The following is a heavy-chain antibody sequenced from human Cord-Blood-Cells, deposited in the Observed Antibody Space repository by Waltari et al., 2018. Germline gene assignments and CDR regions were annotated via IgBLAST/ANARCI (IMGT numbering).Heavy chain of an antibody. Sequence: QVQLVQSGAEVKKPGASVKVSCKASGYTFTSYAMHWVRQAPGQRLEWIGWINAGNGNTKYSQKFQGRVTITRDTSASTAYMELSSLRSEDTAVYYCARSVVVVAANWFDPWGQGTLVTVSS. CDR3: ARSVVVVAANWFDP. CDR1: GYTFTSYA. D-gene: IGHD2-15*01. CDR2: INAGNGNT. J-gene: IGHJ5*02. V-gene: IGHV1-3*01.